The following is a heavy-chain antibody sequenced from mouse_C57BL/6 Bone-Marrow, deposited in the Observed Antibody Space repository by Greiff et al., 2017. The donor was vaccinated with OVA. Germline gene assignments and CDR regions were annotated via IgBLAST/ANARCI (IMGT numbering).Heavy chain of an antibody. D-gene: IGHD1-1*01. CDR3: ARGLLRFPWFAY. J-gene: IGHJ3*01. CDR1: GYTFTSYW. CDR2: IYPGSGST. V-gene: IGHV1-55*01. Sequence: QVQLQQSGAELVKPGASVKMSCKASGYTFTSYWITWVKQRPGQGLEWIGDIYPGSGSTNYNEKFKSKATLTVDTSSSTAYMQLSSLTSEDSAVYYCARGLLRFPWFAYWGQGTLVTVSA.